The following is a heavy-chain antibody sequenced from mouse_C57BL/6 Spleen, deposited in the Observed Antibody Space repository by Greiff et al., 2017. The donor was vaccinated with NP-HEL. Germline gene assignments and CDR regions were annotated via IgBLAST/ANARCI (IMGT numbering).Heavy chain of an antibody. CDR1: GYTFTSYW. Sequence: QVQLQQSGAELVKPGASVKLSCKASGYTFTSYWMHWVKQRPGQGLEWIGMIHPNSGSTNYNEKFKSKATLTVDKSSSTAYMQLSSLTSEDSAVYYCARDRIYYGNYEAMDYWGQGTSVTVSS. CDR3: ARDRIYYGNYEAMDY. J-gene: IGHJ4*01. CDR2: IHPNSGST. D-gene: IGHD2-1*01. V-gene: IGHV1-64*01.